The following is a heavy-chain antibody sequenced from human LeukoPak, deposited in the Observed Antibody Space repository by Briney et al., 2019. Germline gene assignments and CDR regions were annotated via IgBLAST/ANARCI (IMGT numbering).Heavy chain of an antibody. V-gene: IGHV4-34*01. CDR2: INHSGST. D-gene: IGHD5-18*01. Sequence: SETLSLTCAVYGGSFSGYYWSWIRQPPGKGLEWIGEINHSGSTNYNPSLKSRVTISVDTSKNQFSLKLSSVTAADTAVYYCARAGIQLWSTTGYYYGMDVWGKGTTVTVPS. CDR3: ARAGIQLWSTTGYYYGMDV. CDR1: GGSFSGYY. J-gene: IGHJ6*04.